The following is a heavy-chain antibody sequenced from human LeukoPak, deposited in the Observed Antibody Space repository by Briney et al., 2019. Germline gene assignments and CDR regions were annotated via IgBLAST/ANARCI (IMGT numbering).Heavy chain of an antibody. CDR3: ATTTDFSSGYDKFDF. V-gene: IGHV4-39*07. J-gene: IGHJ3*01. D-gene: IGHD3-3*01. Sequence: SETLSLTCIVAGGSISVSNYYWGWIRQSPGKGLEWIGSIYDSGTTYFNPSLKSRVTISVDTSKNQFSLKLSSVTAADTALYYCATTTDFSSGYDKFDFWGQGTMVTVSS. CDR2: IYDSGTT. CDR1: GGSISVSNYY.